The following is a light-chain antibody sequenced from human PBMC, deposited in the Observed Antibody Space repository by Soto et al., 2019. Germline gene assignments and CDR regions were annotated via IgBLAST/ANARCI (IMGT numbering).Light chain of an antibody. Sequence: DIQMTQSPSSLSAYVGDRVTITCRASQSISTNLIWYQQKPGEAPKPLIYIASSLYSGVPSRFSGSGSGTDFTLTITSLQPEDFATYYCQQGYTNPITFGQGTLLEIK. CDR3: QQGYTNPIT. V-gene: IGKV1-39*01. CDR2: IAS. J-gene: IGKJ5*01. CDR1: QSISTN.